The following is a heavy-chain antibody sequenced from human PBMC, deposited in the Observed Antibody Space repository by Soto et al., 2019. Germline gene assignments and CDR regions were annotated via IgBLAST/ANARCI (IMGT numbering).Heavy chain of an antibody. CDR3: AKAHVMVVDGSTFDY. D-gene: IGHD6-19*01. CDR1: GYSISSGSY. CDR2: IYHGGTT. Sequence: SETLSLTCTVSGYSISSGSYWGWIRQPPGKGPEWIASIYHGGTTFYNPSLKSRVTVSVDKSDNQFSLKLRSVTAADTAVYYCAKAHVMVVDGSTFDYWGHGTMVTVPS. J-gene: IGHJ4*01. V-gene: IGHV4-38-2*02.